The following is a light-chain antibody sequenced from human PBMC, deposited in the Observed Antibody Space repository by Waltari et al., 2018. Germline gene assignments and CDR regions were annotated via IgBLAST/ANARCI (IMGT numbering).Light chain of an antibody. CDR1: NLERKN. J-gene: IGLJ1*01. Sequence: SYDLTQPPSLSVSPGQTAHIPCHGDNLERKNPAWYQQRPGPSPRVVIYQATKRPSGSPGRFSGSTSANTATLTITETQPMDEADYFCQAWDGSSGLFGRGTRITVL. CDR3: QAWDGSSGL. V-gene: IGLV3-1*01. CDR2: QAT.